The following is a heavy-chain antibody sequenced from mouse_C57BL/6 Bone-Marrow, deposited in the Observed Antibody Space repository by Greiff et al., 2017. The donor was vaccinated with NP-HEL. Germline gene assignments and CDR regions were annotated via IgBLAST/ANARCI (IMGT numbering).Heavy chain of an antibody. J-gene: IGHJ2*01. Sequence: VQLQQSGAELVRPGASVKLSCTASGFNIKDDYMHWVKQRPEQGLEWIGWIDPENGDTEYASKFQGKATITADTSSNTAYLQLSSLTSEDTAVYYCTSEVGFDYWGQGTTLTVSS. D-gene: IGHD1-1*02. V-gene: IGHV14-4*01. CDR3: TSEVGFDY. CDR1: GFNIKDDY. CDR2: IDPENGDT.